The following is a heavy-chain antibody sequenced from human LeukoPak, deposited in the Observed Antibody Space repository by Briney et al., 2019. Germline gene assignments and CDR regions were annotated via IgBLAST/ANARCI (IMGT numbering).Heavy chain of an antibody. D-gene: IGHD1-26*01. CDR2: ISYDGSNK. J-gene: IGHJ4*02. V-gene: IGHV3-30*18. Sequence: PGGSLRLSCAASGFTFSSYGMHWVRQAPGKGLEWVAVISYDGSNKYYADSVKGRFTISRDNSKNTLYLQMNSLRAEDTAEYYCAKAERVGATPYWGQGTLVTVSS. CDR3: AKAERVGATPY. CDR1: GFTFSSYG.